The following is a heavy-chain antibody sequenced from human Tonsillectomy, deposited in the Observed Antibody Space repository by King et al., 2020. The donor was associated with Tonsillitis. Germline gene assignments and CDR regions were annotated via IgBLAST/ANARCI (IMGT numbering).Heavy chain of an antibody. J-gene: IGHJ4*02. V-gene: IGHV4-4*02. CDR1: GGSISSSNW. CDR3: ARVLEYYFDH. Sequence: MQLQESGPGLVKPSGTLFLTCAVSGGSISSSNWWSWVRQPPGKGLEWIGEIYHSGSTSYNPSLMSRVTISIDKSKNQFSLKLSSVTAADTAVYYCARVLEYYFDHWGQGTLVTVSS. CDR2: IYHSGST.